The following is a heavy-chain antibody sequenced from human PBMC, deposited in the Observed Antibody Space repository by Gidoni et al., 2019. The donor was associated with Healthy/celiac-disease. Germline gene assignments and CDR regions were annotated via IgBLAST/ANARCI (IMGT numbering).Heavy chain of an antibody. V-gene: IGHV3-30*04. D-gene: IGHD2-15*01. Sequence: QVQLVASGGGVVQPGRSLRLSCAASGFTFSSYAMHWVRQAPGKGLEWVAVISYDGSNKYYADSVKGRFTISRDNSKNTLYLQMNSLRAEDTAVYYCASSQYCSGGSCYYYYGMDVWGQGTTVTVSS. CDR2: ISYDGSNK. CDR1: GFTFSSYA. J-gene: IGHJ6*02. CDR3: ASSQYCSGGSCYYYYGMDV.